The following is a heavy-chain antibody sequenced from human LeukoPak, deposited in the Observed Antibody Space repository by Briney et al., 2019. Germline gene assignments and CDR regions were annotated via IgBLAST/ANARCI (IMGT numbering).Heavy chain of an antibody. CDR1: GFTFSDYY. CDR3: ARVDGRKGSFDY. Sequence: GGSLRLSCAASGFTFSDYYMSWIRQAPGKGLEWVSSISSSSSYIYYADSVKGRFTISRDNAKNSLYLQMNSLRAEDTAVYHCARVDGRKGSFDYWGQGTLVTVSS. CDR2: ISSSSSYI. J-gene: IGHJ4*02. V-gene: IGHV3-11*06. D-gene: IGHD5-24*01.